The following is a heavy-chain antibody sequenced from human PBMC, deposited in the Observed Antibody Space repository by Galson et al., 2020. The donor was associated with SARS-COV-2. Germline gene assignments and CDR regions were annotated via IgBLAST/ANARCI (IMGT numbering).Heavy chain of an antibody. CDR3: ARGGYSSGWKYYYYYGMDV. D-gene: IGHD6-19*01. V-gene: IGHV1-69*01. J-gene: IGHJ6*02. CDR2: IIPIFGTA. CDR1: GGTFSSYA. Sequence: KISCKASGGTFSSYAISWVRQAPGQGLEWMGGIIPIFGTANYAQKFQGRVTITADESTSTAYMELSSLRSEDTAVYYCARGGYSSGWKYYYYYGMDVWGQGTTVTVSS.